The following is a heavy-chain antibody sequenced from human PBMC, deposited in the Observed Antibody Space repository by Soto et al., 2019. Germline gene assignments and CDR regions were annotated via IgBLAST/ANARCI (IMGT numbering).Heavy chain of an antibody. CDR3: TSDTFGPRDS. Sequence: GGSLRLSCAASGFTFSNYWMHWVRQAPGKGLLWVSRINPDGSSTSYADSVKDRFTISRDNAENTLFLQMNILRAEDTALYYCTSDTFGPRDSWGQETLVTVSS. CDR1: GFTFSNYW. CDR2: INPDGSST. V-gene: IGHV3-74*01. D-gene: IGHD3-10*01. J-gene: IGHJ4*02.